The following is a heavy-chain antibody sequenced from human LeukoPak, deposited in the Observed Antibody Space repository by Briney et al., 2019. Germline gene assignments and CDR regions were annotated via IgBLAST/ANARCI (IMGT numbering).Heavy chain of an antibody. CDR1: GGSISRSSYY. D-gene: IGHD2-15*01. CDR3: ARQVDYYYYMDV. J-gene: IGHJ6*03. Sequence: SETLSLTCTVSGGSISRSSYYWGWIRQPPGKGLEWIGNIYYSGSSSYNPSLTSRVTISVDTSKNHFSLKLTSVTATDTAVYYCARQVDYYYYMDVWGKGTTVTVSS. CDR2: IYYSGSS. V-gene: IGHV4-39*01.